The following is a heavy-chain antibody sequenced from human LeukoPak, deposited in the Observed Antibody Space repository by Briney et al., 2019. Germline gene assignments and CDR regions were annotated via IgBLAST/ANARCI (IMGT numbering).Heavy chain of an antibody. D-gene: IGHD3-10*01. CDR2: INPNSGGT. V-gene: IGHV1-2*02. J-gene: IGHJ6*03. CDR1: GYTFIGYY. Sequence: ASVKVPCKASGYTFIGYYMHWVRQAPGQGLEWMGWINPNSGGTNYAQKFQGRVTMTRDTSITTAYMELSRLRSDDTAVYYCARGGRSGYYYYMDVWGKGTTVTISS. CDR3: ARGGRSGYYYYMDV.